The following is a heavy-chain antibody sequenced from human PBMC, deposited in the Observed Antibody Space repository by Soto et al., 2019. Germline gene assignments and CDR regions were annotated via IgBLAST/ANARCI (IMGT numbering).Heavy chain of an antibody. V-gene: IGHV1-69*13. CDR1: GGTFSSYA. CDR3: ARGYYDSSGYYPIYYYYGMDV. Sequence: SVKVSCKACGGTFSSYAISWVRQAPGQGLEWMGGIIPIFGTANYAQKFQGRVTITADESTSTAYMELSSLRSGDTAVYYCARGYYDSSGYYPIYYYYGMDVWGQGTTVTVSS. CDR2: IIPIFGTA. D-gene: IGHD3-22*01. J-gene: IGHJ6*02.